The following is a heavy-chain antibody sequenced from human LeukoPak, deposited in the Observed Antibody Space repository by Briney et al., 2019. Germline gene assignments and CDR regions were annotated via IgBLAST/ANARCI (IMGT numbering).Heavy chain of an antibody. V-gene: IGHV3-66*01. J-gene: IGHJ6*02. CDR1: GLSVSGNY. Sequence: GGSLRLSCAASGLSVSGNYMNWVRQAPGKGLDWVSIVYSGGVAYYADSVKGRFMISRDYSTNTVHLQMNSLRDDGTAVYYCARESPGDSNGLDVWGQGTTVVVSS. D-gene: IGHD7-27*01. CDR2: VYSGGVA. CDR3: ARESPGDSNGLDV.